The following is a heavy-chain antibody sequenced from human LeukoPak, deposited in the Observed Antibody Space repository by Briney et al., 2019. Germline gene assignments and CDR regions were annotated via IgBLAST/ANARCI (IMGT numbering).Heavy chain of an antibody. CDR3: AKTGNPATGDY. Sequence: PGGSLRLSCAASGFTVSSSYMSWVRQAPGKGLEGVSVIYSGGFTYYADSVKGRFTISRDNSKNTLYLQMNSLRAEDTAVYYCAKTGNPATGDYWGQGTLVTVSS. J-gene: IGHJ4*02. CDR2: IYSGGFT. CDR1: GFTVSSSY. D-gene: IGHD1-1*01. V-gene: IGHV3-53*01.